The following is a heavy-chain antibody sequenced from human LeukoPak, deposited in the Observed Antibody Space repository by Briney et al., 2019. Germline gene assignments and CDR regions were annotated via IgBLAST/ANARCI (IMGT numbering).Heavy chain of an antibody. CDR3: ARPDSPGIAAAGALGY. J-gene: IGHJ4*02. CDR2: IYYSGST. Sequence: SETLSLTCTVSGGSISSYYRSWIRQPPGKGLEWIGYIYYSGSTYYNPSLKSRVTISVDTSKNQFSLKLSSVTAADTAVYYCARPDSPGIAAAGALGYWGQGTLVTVSS. CDR1: GGSISSYY. D-gene: IGHD6-13*01. V-gene: IGHV4-59*08.